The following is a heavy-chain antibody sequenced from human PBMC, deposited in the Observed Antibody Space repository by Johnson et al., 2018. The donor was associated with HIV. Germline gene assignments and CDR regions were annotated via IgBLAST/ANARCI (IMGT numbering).Heavy chain of an antibody. CDR1: GFTFSSYA. CDR3: ARGGYRSG. CDR2: ISYDGSNK. J-gene: IGHJ3*01. Sequence: QVQLVESGGGVVQPGRSLRLSCSASGFTFSSYAMHWVRQAPGKGLEWVAIISYDGSNKYYADSVKGRFTISRDNSKNTLYLQMNSLRAEDTAVYYCARGGYRSGWGQGTVVTVSS. D-gene: IGHD6-19*01. V-gene: IGHV3-30-3*01.